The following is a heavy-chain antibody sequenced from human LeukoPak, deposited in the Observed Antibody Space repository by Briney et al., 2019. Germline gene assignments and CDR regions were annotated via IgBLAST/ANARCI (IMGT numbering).Heavy chain of an antibody. Sequence: PGGSLRLSCAASGFTFSSYAMHWARQAPGKGLEWVAVISYDGSNKYYADSVKGRFTISRDNSKNTLYLQMNSLRAEDTAVYYCASARPTSSWTAFDIWGQGTMVTVSS. CDR1: GFTFSSYA. CDR3: ASARPTSSWTAFDI. D-gene: IGHD6-13*01. J-gene: IGHJ3*02. CDR2: ISYDGSNK. V-gene: IGHV3-30-3*01.